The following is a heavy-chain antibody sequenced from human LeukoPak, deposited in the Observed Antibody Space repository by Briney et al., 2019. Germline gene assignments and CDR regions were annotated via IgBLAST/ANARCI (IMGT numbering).Heavy chain of an antibody. D-gene: IGHD3-22*01. CDR2: IYSGGST. Sequence: GGSLRLSCAASGLTVSSNYMSGVRQAPGKGLEWVSGIYSGGSTYYADSVKGRFTISRDNSKNTLYLQMNSLRAEDTAVYYCARQYGNYYDSSGYFDYWGQGTLVTVSS. J-gene: IGHJ4*02. CDR1: GLTVSSNY. V-gene: IGHV3-53*01. CDR3: ARQYGNYYDSSGYFDY.